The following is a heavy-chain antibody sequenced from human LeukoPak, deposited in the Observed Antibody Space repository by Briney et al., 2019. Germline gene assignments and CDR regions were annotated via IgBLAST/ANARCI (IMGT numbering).Heavy chain of an antibody. CDR1: GFTFSSYA. D-gene: IGHD6-19*01. CDR3: ARGSVAGFSWYFYL. CDR2: ISYDGSNK. V-gene: IGHV3-30*04. J-gene: IGHJ2*01. Sequence: PGGSLRLSCAASGFTFSSYAMHWVGQAPGKGLEWVAVISYDGSNKYYADSVKGRFTISRDNSKNTLYLQMNSLRAEDMAVYYCARGSVAGFSWYFYLWGRGTLVTVSS.